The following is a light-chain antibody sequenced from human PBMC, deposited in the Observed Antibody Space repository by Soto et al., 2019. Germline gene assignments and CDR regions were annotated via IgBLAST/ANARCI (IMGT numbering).Light chain of an antibody. Sequence: DIVMTQSPLSLPVTPGEPASISCRSSESLLHVSGYNYLDWYLQKPGQSPQLLIYLGSYRASGVPDRFSGSGSGTDFTLEISRVEAEDVGVYYCMTGLHSLQYTFGPGTRVDIK. CDR3: MTGLHSLQYT. J-gene: IGKJ3*01. V-gene: IGKV2-28*01. CDR1: ESLLHVSGYNY. CDR2: LGS.